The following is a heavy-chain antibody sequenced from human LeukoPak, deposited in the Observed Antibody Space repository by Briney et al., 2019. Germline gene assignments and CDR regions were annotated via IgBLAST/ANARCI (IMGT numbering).Heavy chain of an antibody. CDR2: IWYDGSNK. V-gene: IGHV3-33*01. CDR3: ARGSSYYYDSSGQWDFDY. CDR1: GFTFSSYG. J-gene: IGHJ4*02. Sequence: GGSLRLSCAASGFTFSSYGMHWARQAPGKGLEWVAVIWYDGSNKYYADSVKGRFTISRDNSKNTLYLQMNSLRAEDTAVYYCARGSSYYYDSSGQWDFDYWGQGTLVTVSS. D-gene: IGHD3-22*01.